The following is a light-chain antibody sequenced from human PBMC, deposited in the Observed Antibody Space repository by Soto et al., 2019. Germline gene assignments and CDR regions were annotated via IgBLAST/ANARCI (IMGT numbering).Light chain of an antibody. CDR2: DAS. J-gene: IGKJ1*01. CDR1: QSISSW. CDR3: QQYNSYSWT. Sequence: DIQMTQSPSTLSASVGDRVTITCRASQSISSWLAWYQQKPGKAPKLLIYDASSLESGVPSSFSGSGYGTEFTLTISSLQPDDFATYYCQQYNSYSWTFGQGTKVEIK. V-gene: IGKV1-5*01.